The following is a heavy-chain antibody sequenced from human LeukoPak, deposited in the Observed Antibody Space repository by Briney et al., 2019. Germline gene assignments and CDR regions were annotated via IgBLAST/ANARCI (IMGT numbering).Heavy chain of an antibody. J-gene: IGHJ4*02. CDR2: IYYSGST. V-gene: IGHV4-39*01. CDR3: ARQRDFWSGYLFDY. CDR1: GGSISSSSYY. Sequence: SETLSLTCTVSGGSISSSSYYWGWIRQPPGKGLEWIGSIYYSGSTYYNPSLKSRVTISVDTSKNQFSLKLSPVTAADTAVYYCARQRDFWSGYLFDYWGQGTLVTVSS. D-gene: IGHD3-3*01.